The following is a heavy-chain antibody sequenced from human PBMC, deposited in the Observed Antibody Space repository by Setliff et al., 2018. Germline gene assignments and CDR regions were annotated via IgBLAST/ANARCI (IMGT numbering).Heavy chain of an antibody. D-gene: IGHD6-19*01. V-gene: IGHV4-61*09. CDR1: GGSISSGDYY. J-gene: IGHJ6*03. Sequence: SETLSLTCTVSGGSISSGDYYWSWIRQPAGKGLEWIGHIYIGGSANYNPSLKSRVTMSIDTSKDQFSLKLNSVTAADMAVYYCAREQWLDPPGYYYMDVWAKGTTVTVSS. CDR3: AREQWLDPPGYYYMDV. CDR2: IYIGGSA.